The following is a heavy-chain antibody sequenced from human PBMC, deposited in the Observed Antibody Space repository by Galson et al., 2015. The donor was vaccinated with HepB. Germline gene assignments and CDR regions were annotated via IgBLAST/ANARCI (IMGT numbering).Heavy chain of an antibody. D-gene: IGHD3-3*01. CDR2: ISSSSSYI. V-gene: IGHV3-21*01. CDR1: GFTFSSYS. Sequence: SLRLSCAASGFTFSSYSMNWVRQAPGKGLEWVSSISSSSSYIYYADSVKGRFTISRDNAKNSLYLQMNSLRAEDTAVYYCARDIGRYDLFEWLRIDYYGMDVWGQGTTVTVSS. CDR3: ARDIGRYDLFEWLRIDYYGMDV. J-gene: IGHJ6*02.